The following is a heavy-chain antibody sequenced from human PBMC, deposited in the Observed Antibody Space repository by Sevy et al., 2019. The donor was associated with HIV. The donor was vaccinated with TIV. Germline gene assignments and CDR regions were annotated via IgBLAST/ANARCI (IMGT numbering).Heavy chain of an antibody. J-gene: IGHJ6*04. CDR2: ISSRGSTI. V-gene: IGHV3-11*01. CDR1: GFTFSNSY. CDR3: ARDLVVIYCSGTYSNYGMDI. Sequence: GGSLRLSCEASGFTFSNSYMSWVRQSPGKGLEWVSYISSRGSTIYYAESVQGRFTISRDNAKNSLYLQMYGLRDDDTAAYYCARDLVVIYCSGTYSNYGMDIWGEGTTVSVSS. D-gene: IGHD3-10*01.